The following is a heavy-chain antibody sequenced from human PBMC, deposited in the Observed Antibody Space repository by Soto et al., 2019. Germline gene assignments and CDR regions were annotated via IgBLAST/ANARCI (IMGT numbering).Heavy chain of an antibody. D-gene: IGHD7-27*01. CDR2: ISYDGSNK. J-gene: IGHJ4*02. CDR1: GFTFSSYA. Sequence: QVQLVESGGGVVQPGRSLRLSCAASGFTFSSYAMHWVRQAPGKGLEWVAVISYDGSNKYYADSVKGRFTISRDSSKNRLYLQMNSLRAEETAVYYCAGGTGDWGAFDYWGQGTLVTVSS. CDR3: AGGTGDWGAFDY. V-gene: IGHV3-30-3*01.